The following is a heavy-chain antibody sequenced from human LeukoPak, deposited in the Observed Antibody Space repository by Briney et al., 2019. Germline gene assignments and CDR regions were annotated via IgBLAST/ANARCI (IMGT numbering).Heavy chain of an antibody. CDR2: IYTSGST. Sequence: PSETLSLTCAVSGGSISGYYWSWIRQPPGKGLEWIGGIYTSGSTNYNPSLKSRVTISVDTSKNQFSLKLSSVTAADTAVYYCARDPDHTGGDYWGQGTLVTVPS. V-gene: IGHV4-4*07. J-gene: IGHJ4*02. CDR1: GGSISGYY. CDR3: ARDPDHTGGDY. D-gene: IGHD2-8*02.